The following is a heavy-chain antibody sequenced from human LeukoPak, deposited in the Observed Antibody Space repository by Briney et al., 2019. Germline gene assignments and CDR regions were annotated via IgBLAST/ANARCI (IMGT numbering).Heavy chain of an antibody. Sequence: PSETLSLTCAVYGGSFSGYYWSWIRQPPGKGLEWIGEINHSGSTNYNPSLKSRVTISVDTSKNQFSLKLSSVTAADTAVYYCASIKGYCSGGSCPTPVDYWGQGTLVTVSS. D-gene: IGHD2-15*01. CDR1: GGSFSGYY. J-gene: IGHJ4*02. V-gene: IGHV4-34*01. CDR3: ASIKGYCSGGSCPTPVDY. CDR2: INHSGST.